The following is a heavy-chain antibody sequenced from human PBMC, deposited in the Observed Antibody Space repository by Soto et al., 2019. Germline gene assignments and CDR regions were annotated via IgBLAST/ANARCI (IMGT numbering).Heavy chain of an antibody. J-gene: IGHJ4*02. CDR2: IITILVTA. D-gene: IGHD3-3*01. V-gene: IGHV1-69*01. Sequence: QVQLVQSAAEVKKPGSSVKVSCKASGGTFSSYAISWVRHAPGQGLEWMGGIITILVTANYAQKSQCRVTITADEATSTAYMELSSLRAEDTAVYYCATERSGLAYSGQGTLVTVSS. CDR1: GGTFSSYA. CDR3: ATERSGLAY.